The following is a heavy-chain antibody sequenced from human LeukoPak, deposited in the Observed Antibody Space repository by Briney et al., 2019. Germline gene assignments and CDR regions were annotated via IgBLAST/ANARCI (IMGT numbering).Heavy chain of an antibody. CDR1: GDSISTGGYY. V-gene: IGHV4-31*02. J-gene: IGHJ2*01. CDR3: ARGHAIRDYVLTGRYLDL. D-gene: IGHD2/OR15-2a*01. CDR2: IHYSGST. Sequence: SETLSLTCTVSGDSISTGGYYWSWIRQHPGTGLEWIGYIHYSGSTYYNPSLKSRLTISVDTSKNQFSLKLSSVTAADTAVYYCARGHAIRDYVLTGRYLDLWGRGTLVTVSS.